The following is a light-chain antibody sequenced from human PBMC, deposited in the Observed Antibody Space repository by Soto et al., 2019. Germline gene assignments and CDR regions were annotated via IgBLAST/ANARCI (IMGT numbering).Light chain of an antibody. Sequence: EIVLTQSPATLSLSPGERATLSCRASQSVSSYLVWYQQKPGQAPRLLIYDASNRATGIPSRFSGSGSGTDFTLTISSLEPEDFAVYYCQQRGNWPPWTFGQGTKVDIK. J-gene: IGKJ1*01. CDR1: QSVSSY. CDR2: DAS. CDR3: QQRGNWPPWT. V-gene: IGKV3-11*01.